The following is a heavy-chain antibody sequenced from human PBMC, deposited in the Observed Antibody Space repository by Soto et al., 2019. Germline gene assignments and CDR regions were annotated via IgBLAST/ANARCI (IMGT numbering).Heavy chain of an antibody. CDR2: ISYDGGDR. CDR3: AKAGGAHKSPLAY. CDR1: GFTFGNYG. D-gene: IGHD3-16*01. J-gene: IGHJ4*02. Sequence: GGSLRLSCAGSGFTFGNYGMHWLRQAPGKGLEWLTVISYDGGDRYYADSVKGRFAISRDNSKKTLYLQMNSLRVEDSAVYYCAKAGGAHKSPLAYWGQGTQVTVSS. V-gene: IGHV3-30*18.